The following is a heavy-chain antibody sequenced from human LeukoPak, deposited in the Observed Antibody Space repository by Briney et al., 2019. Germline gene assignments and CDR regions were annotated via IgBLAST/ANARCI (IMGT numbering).Heavy chain of an antibody. Sequence: ASVKVSCKASGYTFTSYYMHWVRQAPGQGLEWMGIINPSGGSTSYAQKFQGRVTMTRDTSTSTVYMELSSLRSEDTAVYYCARAKPRRITIFGVQRYPGFFDYWGQGTLVTVSS. CDR2: INPSGGST. D-gene: IGHD3-3*01. CDR3: ARAKPRRITIFGVQRYPGFFDY. J-gene: IGHJ4*02. V-gene: IGHV1-46*01. CDR1: GYTFTSYY.